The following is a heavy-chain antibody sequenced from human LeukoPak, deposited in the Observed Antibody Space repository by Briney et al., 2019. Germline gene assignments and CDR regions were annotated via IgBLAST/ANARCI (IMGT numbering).Heavy chain of an antibody. D-gene: IGHD2-2*02. CDR1: GGTFSNHA. CDR2: IIPIFGTA. CDR3: ARGGSDPIPMTNHYYYMDV. Sequence: SVKVSCKASGGTFSNHAVSWVRQAPGQGLEWMGGIIPIFGTANYAQKFQGRVTITADESTSTAYMELSSLRSEDTAVYYCARGGSDPIPMTNHYYYMDVWGKGTTVTVSS. V-gene: IGHV1-69*01. J-gene: IGHJ6*03.